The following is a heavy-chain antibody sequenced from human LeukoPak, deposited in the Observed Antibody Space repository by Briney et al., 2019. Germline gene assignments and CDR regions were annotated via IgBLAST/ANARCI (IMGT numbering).Heavy chain of an antibody. CDR2: LYSGGNR. Sequence: GGSLRLSCAASGFTVSSNYMSWVRQAPGKGLEWVSTLYSGGNRYYADSVRGRFTIPRDDSRNTLFLQLNNLRVEDTAVYYCARESGDRPGLPGWWGRGTLVTVSS. V-gene: IGHV3-53*01. D-gene: IGHD1-26*01. CDR3: ARESGDRPGLPGW. CDR1: GFTVSSNY. J-gene: IGHJ4*02.